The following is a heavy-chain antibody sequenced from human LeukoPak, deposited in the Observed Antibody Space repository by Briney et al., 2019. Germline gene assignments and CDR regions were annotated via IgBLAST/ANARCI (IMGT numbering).Heavy chain of an antibody. J-gene: IGHJ4*02. CDR1: GFTFTDYA. CDR3: TRGIGYTYGWSD. Sequence: PGRSLRLSSVTSGFTFTDYAISWFRQAPGKGLEWVGFIRGIPSGGTTDYAASVKGRFTISRDNSKSIAYLQMNSLESEDTAMYYCTRGIGYTYGWSDWGQGTLVTVSS. CDR2: IRGIPSGGTT. D-gene: IGHD5-18*01. V-gene: IGHV3-49*03.